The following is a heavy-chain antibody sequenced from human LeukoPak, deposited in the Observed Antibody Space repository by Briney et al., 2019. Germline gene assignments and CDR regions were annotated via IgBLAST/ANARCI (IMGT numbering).Heavy chain of an antibody. D-gene: IGHD4-11*01. J-gene: IGHJ4*02. CDR3: AKDLGYSNFVCDY. V-gene: IGHV3-23*01. Sequence: GGSLRLSCAASGFTLRSHAMRGVREAPGKGGEWVSAISGSGGSTYSADSVKGRFTISRDNSKNTLYLQMNSLRAEDTAVYYCAKDLGYSNFVCDYWGQGTLVTVSS. CDR1: GFTLRSHA. CDR2: ISGSGGST.